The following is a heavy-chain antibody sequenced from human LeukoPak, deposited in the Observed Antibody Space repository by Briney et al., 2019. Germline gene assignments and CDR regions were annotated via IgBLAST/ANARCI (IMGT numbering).Heavy chain of an antibody. J-gene: IGHJ4*02. D-gene: IGHD2-21*02. CDR3: ARGGVVVTALFDY. V-gene: IGHV1-69*04. Sequence: SVKVSCKASGGTFSSYAISWVRQAPGQGLEWMGRIILILGIANYAQKFQGRVTITADKSTSTAYMELSSLRSEDTAVYYCARGGVVVTALFDYWGQGTLVTVSS. CDR1: GGTFSSYA. CDR2: IILILGIA.